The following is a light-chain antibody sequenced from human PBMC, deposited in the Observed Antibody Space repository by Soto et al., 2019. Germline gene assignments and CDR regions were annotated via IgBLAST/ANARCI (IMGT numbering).Light chain of an antibody. CDR1: SSDVGGYNY. Sequence: ALTQPPSVSGSPGQSVTISCTGTSSDVGGYNYVSWFQQHPGKAPKVMIYEVAKRPSGVPDRFSGSKSGNTASLTISGLQAEDEADYYCCSNAGNVGVFGTGTKVTVL. J-gene: IGLJ1*01. CDR3: CSNAGNVGV. V-gene: IGLV2-11*01. CDR2: EVA.